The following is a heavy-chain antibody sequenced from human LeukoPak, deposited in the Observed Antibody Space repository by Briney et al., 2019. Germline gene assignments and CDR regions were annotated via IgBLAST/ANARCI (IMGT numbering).Heavy chain of an antibody. J-gene: IGHJ6*03. V-gene: IGHV3-30*02. CDR2: IRYDGSNK. CDR3: ARDPYSGNYGNYYYYMDV. D-gene: IGHD1-26*01. Sequence: GGSLRLSCAASGFTFSSYGMHWVRQAPGKGLEWVAFIRYDGSNKYYADSVKGRFAISRDNAKNSLYLQMNSLGPEDTAVYYCARDPYSGNYGNYYYYMDVWGKGTTVTIPS. CDR1: GFTFSSYG.